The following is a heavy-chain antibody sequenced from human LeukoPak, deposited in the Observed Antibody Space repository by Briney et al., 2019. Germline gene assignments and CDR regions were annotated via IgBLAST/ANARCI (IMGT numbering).Heavy chain of an antibody. CDR2: ISYDGSNK. J-gene: IGHJ5*02. CDR1: GFTFSSYA. CDR3: ARDLNDYDYVWGSLNWFDP. D-gene: IGHD3-16*01. V-gene: IGHV3-30-3*01. Sequence: GRSLRLSCAASGFTFSSYAMHWVRQAPGKGLEWVAVISYDGSNKYYADSVKGRFTISRDNSKNTLYLQMNSLRAEDTAVYYCARDLNDYDYVWGSLNWFDPWGQGTLVTVSS.